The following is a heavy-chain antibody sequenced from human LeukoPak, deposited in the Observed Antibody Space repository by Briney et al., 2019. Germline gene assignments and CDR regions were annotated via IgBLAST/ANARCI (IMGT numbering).Heavy chain of an antibody. CDR3: ARDRGSEYCSSTSCYHYYYYMDV. CDR2: INPNSGGT. Sequence: ASVKVSCKASGYTFTGYYMHWVRQAPGQGLEWMGWINPNSGGTNYAQKFQGRVTMTRDTSISTAYMELTRLRSDDTAVYYCARDRGSEYCSSTSCYHYYYYMDVWGKGTTVTVSS. V-gene: IGHV1-2*02. D-gene: IGHD2-2*01. CDR1: GYTFTGYY. J-gene: IGHJ6*03.